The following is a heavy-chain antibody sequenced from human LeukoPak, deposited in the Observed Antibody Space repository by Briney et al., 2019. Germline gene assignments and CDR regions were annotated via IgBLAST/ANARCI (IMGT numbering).Heavy chain of an antibody. J-gene: IGHJ5*02. V-gene: IGHV4-38-2*02. CDR2: IYQSGNT. CDR3: ARVAVATTEGTGWFDP. Sequence: SETLSLTCTVSGYSLSSGYYWGWIRQPPGKGLGWIGSIYQSGNTYYNPSLKSRVTISVDTSKNQFSLKLSSVTAADTAVYSCARVAVATTEGTGWFDPWGQGTLVTVSS. CDR1: GYSLSSGYY. D-gene: IGHD1-26*01.